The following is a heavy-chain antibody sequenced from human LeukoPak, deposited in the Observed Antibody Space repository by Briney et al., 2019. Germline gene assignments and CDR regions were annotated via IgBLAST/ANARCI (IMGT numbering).Heavy chain of an antibody. D-gene: IGHD1/OR15-1a*01. CDR1: GYTFGNYA. CDR2: INIGNGHT. Sequence: ASVKVSCKASGYTFGNYAIHCVRQAPGQRFEWMGWINIGNGHTKYSQEFQGRITLNRDTSATTAYMELSSLTSEDMALYYCARGRGTPNTDRDFYYYYYMDVWGTGTTVIVSS. J-gene: IGHJ6*03. V-gene: IGHV1-3*03. CDR3: ARGRGTPNTDRDFYYYYYMDV.